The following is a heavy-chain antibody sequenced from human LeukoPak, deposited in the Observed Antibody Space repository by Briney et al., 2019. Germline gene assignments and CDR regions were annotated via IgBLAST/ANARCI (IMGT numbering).Heavy chain of an antibody. CDR1: GGSTSSYY. D-gene: IGHD3-10*01. CDR3: ARVRYYGSGSYYYMDV. Sequence: SETLSLTCTVSGGSTSSYYWSWIRQPPGKGLEWIGYIYYSGSTNYNPSLKSRVTISVDTSKNQFSLKLSSVTAADTAVYYCARVRYYGSGSYYYMDVWGKGTTVTVSS. CDR2: IYYSGST. V-gene: IGHV4-59*01. J-gene: IGHJ6*03.